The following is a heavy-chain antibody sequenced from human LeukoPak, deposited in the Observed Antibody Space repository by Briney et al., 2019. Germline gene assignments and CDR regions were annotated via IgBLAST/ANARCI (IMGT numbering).Heavy chain of an antibody. Sequence: PSETLSLTCTVSGGSISTYYWNWLRQPPGKGLEWMGYIDYSGTANINSSLKSRGTLSIDTSRNQFSLKLSSVTAADTAVYCCARAGGSYSFDYWGQGTRVTASS. D-gene: IGHD1-26*01. CDR3: ARAGGSYSFDY. CDR1: GGSISTYY. V-gene: IGHV4-59*01. CDR2: IDYSGTA. J-gene: IGHJ4*02.